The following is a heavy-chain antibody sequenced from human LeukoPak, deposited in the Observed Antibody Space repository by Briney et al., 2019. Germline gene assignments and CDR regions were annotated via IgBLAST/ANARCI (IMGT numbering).Heavy chain of an antibody. V-gene: IGHV3-9*01. Sequence: PGGSLRLSCAASGFTFDDYAMHWVRQAPGKGLEWVSGISWNSGSIGYADSVKGRFTISRDNAKNSLYLQMNSLRAEDTALYYCVQARSSGGSRGFDYWGQGTLVTVSS. J-gene: IGHJ4*02. CDR1: GFTFDDYA. CDR3: VQARSSGGSRGFDY. D-gene: IGHD2-15*01. CDR2: ISWNSGSI.